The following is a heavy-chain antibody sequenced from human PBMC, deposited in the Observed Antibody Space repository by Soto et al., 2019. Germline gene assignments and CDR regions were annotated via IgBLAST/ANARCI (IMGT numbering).Heavy chain of an antibody. CDR3: AISSPLTDYYYYYGMDV. D-gene: IGHD3-10*01. V-gene: IGHV4-34*01. CDR2: INHSGST. Sequence: SETLSLTCAVYGGSFSGYYWSWIRQPPGKGLEWIGEINHSGSTNYNPSLKSRVTISVDTSKNQFSLNLSSVTAADTAVYYCAISSPLTDYYYYYGMDVWGQGTTVTVSS. CDR1: GGSFSGYY. J-gene: IGHJ6*02.